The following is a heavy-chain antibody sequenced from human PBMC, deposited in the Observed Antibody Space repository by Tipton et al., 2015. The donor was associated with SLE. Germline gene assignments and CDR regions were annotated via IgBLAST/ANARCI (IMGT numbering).Heavy chain of an antibody. Sequence: TLSLTCTVSGGSITSHYWSWIRQPPEKGLEWIGYIYYSGSTNYNPSLKSRVTISVDTSKNQFSLKLSSVTAADTAVYYCARGPITMIVVPYAFDIWGQGTMVTVSS. CDR2: IYYSGST. CDR1: GGSITSHY. V-gene: IGHV4-59*11. D-gene: IGHD3-22*01. J-gene: IGHJ3*02. CDR3: ARGPITMIVVPYAFDI.